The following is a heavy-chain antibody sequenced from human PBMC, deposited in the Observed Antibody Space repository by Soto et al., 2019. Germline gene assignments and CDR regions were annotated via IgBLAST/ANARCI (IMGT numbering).Heavy chain of an antibody. J-gene: IGHJ6*03. CDR3: AREIGYSSSWYVGGYYMDV. CDR2: IYSGGST. CDR1: GFTVSSNY. V-gene: IGHV3-66*01. D-gene: IGHD6-13*01. Sequence: GGSLRLSCAASGFTVSSNYMSWVRQAPGKGLEWVSVIYSGGSTYYADSVKGRFTISRDNSKNTLYLQMNSLRAEDTAVYYCAREIGYSSSWYVGGYYMDVWGKGTTVTVSS.